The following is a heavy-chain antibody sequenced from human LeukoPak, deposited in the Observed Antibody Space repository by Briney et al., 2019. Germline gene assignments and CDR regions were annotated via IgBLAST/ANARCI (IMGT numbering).Heavy chain of an antibody. Sequence: GGSLRLSCAASGFTFSNNAMHWVRQAPGKGLEWVAVISYDGSNKYNADSVKGRFTISRDNSKNTLYLQMDSLSAEDTAVYYCAKDNHSGYTSYAFDIWGQGTMVTVSS. D-gene: IGHD3-9*01. CDR3: AKDNHSGYTSYAFDI. CDR1: GFTFSNNA. CDR2: ISYDGSNK. V-gene: IGHV3-30*18. J-gene: IGHJ3*02.